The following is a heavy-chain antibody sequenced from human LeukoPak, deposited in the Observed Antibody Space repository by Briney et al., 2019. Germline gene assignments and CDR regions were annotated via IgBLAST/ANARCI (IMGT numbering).Heavy chain of an antibody. CDR3: TTDGGVGYCSGGSCYFDQPDAFDI. D-gene: IGHD2-15*01. J-gene: IGHJ3*02. CDR2: IKSKTDGGTT. CDR1: GFTFSNAW. V-gene: IGHV3-15*01. Sequence: KSGGSLRLSCAASGFTFSNAWMSWVRQAPGKGLEWVGRIKSKTDGGTTDYAAPVKGRFTISRDDSKNTLYLQMNSLKTEDTAVYYCTTDGGVGYCSGGSCYFDQPDAFDIWGQGTMVTVSS.